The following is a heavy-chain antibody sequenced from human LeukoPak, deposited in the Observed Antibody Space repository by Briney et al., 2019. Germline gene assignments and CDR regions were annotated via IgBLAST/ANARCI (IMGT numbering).Heavy chain of an antibody. D-gene: IGHD6-13*01. V-gene: IGHV4-59*01. CDR2: IYYSGST. CDR3: ARSDSSSWGYYYYYYMDV. CDR1: GGSISSYY. Sequence: PSEPLSLACTVSGGSISSYYWSWIRQPPGKGLEWIGYIYYSGSTNYNPSLKSRVTISVDTSKNQFSLKLSSVTAADTAVYYCARSDSSSWGYYYYYYMDVWGKGTTVTASS. J-gene: IGHJ6*03.